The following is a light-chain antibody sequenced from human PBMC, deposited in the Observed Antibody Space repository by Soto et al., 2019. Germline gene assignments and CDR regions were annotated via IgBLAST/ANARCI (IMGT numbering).Light chain of an antibody. Sequence: DIQMPQSPSSLSASVGDRVTITCRASQNIRSYLNWYQQKPGKAPQLLIYATSSLQTGVPSRFRASGSGTDFSLVISDLQPEDSATYYCQQVYSTRWTSGRGTKVQI. CDR1: QNIRSY. CDR3: QQVYSTRWT. V-gene: IGKV1-39*01. J-gene: IGKJ1*01. CDR2: ATS.